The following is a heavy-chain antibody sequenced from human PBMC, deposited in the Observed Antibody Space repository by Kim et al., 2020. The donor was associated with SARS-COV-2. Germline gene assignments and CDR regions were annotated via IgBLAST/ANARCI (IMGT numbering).Heavy chain of an antibody. D-gene: IGHD3-22*01. Sequence: SGPTLVNPTQTLTLTCTSSGFSLSTSGVGVGWIRQPPGKALEWLALIYWDDDKRYSPSLKIRLTITKDTSKNQVVLTMTNMDPVDTATYDCAHLPETHDSSGRNFDYWGQGTLVTVSS. V-gene: IGHV2-5*02. CDR1: GFSLSTSGVG. J-gene: IGHJ4*02. CDR2: IYWDDDK. CDR3: AHLPETHDSSGRNFDY.